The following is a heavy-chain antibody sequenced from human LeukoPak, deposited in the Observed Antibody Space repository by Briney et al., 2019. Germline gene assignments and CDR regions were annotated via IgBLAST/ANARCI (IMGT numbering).Heavy chain of an antibody. D-gene: IGHD2-2*01. V-gene: IGHV3-23*01. CDR3: AKSQRNDQQVVQRIDY. CDR2: ISGSGDTT. Sequence: GGSLRLSCTASRFTFSTYAMSWVRQAPGKGLEWVSSISGSGDTTYYTGSVKGRFAISRDNSKNALYLQMSSLRAEDTAVYYCAKSQRNDQQVVQRIDYWGQGTLVTVSS. CDR1: RFTFSTYA. J-gene: IGHJ4*02.